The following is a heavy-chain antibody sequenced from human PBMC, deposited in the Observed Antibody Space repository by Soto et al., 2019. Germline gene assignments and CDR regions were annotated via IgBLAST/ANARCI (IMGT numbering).Heavy chain of an antibody. Sequence: GASVKVSCKASGGTFSSYAISWVRQAPGQGLERMGGIIPIFGTANYAQKFQGRVTITADESTSTAYMELSSLRSEDTAVYYCARDLSRREIIAAAFDYYYGMDVWGQGTTVTVSS. CDR2: IIPIFGTA. CDR1: GGTFSSYA. J-gene: IGHJ6*02. CDR3: ARDLSRREIIAAAFDYYYGMDV. D-gene: IGHD6-13*01. V-gene: IGHV1-69*13.